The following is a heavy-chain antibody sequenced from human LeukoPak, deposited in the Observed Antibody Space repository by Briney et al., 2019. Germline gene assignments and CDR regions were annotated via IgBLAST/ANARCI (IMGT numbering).Heavy chain of an antibody. D-gene: IGHD1-14*01. CDR2: IGPTGFDR. Sequence: GGSLRPSCTPSGLTFSTSGFNWVRQAPGKGLEWVASIGPTGFDRYHADSIKGRFTISRDNANNYLYLQMDSLRAEDTAVYYCATETNGRHYDYWGQGTLLTVSS. J-gene: IGHJ4*02. CDR1: GLTFSTSG. V-gene: IGHV3-21*06. CDR3: ATETNGRHYDY.